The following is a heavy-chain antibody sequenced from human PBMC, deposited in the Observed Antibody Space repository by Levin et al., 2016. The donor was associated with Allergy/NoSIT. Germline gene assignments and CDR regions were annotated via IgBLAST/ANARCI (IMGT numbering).Heavy chain of an antibody. Sequence: WIRQPPGKGLEWIGNIYHSGSTYYNPSLKSRVIISVDTSRKQFSLNLSSVTAADTAVYYCARTVVGLPFDYWGQGALVTVSS. V-gene: IGHV4-39*01. J-gene: IGHJ4*02. CDR3: ARTVVGLPFDY. CDR2: IYHSGST. D-gene: IGHD1-26*01.